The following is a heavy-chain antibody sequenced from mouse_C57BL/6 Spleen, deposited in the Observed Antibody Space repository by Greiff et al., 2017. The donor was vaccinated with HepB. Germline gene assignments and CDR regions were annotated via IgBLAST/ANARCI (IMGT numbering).Heavy chain of an antibody. CDR2: IDPEDGDT. Sequence: VQLKESGAELVRPGASVKLSCTASGFNIKDYYMHWVKQRPEQGLEWIGRIDPEDGDTEYAPKFQGKATMTADTSSNTAYLQLSSLTSEDTAVYYCTTIITTVVANWYFDVWGTGTTVTVSS. V-gene: IGHV14-1*01. J-gene: IGHJ1*03. CDR1: GFNIKDYY. D-gene: IGHD1-1*01. CDR3: TTIITTVVANWYFDV.